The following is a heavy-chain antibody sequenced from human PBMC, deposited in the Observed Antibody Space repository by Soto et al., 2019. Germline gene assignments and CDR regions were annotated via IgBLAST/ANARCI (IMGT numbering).Heavy chain of an antibody. Sequence: ASVKVSCKASGYTFTGYYMHWVRQAPGQGLEWMGWINPNSGGTKYPQKFQGRVTMTRDTSITTVYMSLTGLKSDDTAVYYCARDLAKGGGSAGFDYWRQRTLVTVS. J-gene: IGHJ4*02. CDR3: ARDLAKGGGSAGFDY. D-gene: IGHD2-15*01. CDR2: INPNSGGT. CDR1: GYTFTGYY. V-gene: IGHV1-2*02.